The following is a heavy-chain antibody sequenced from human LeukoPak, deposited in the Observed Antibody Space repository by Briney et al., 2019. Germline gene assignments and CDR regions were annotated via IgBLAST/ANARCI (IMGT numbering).Heavy chain of an antibody. CDR2: IYDSGST. CDR3: AVTKGIVVPTTELFDY. V-gene: IGHV4-38-2*01. Sequence: PSESLSLTCAVSGYSISSGYYWGWIRQPPGKGLEWIGSIYDSGSTYYNPSLKSRVTISVDTSKNQFSLTLSSVTAADTAVYYCAVTKGIVVPTTELFDYWGQGTLVTVSS. J-gene: IGHJ4*02. D-gene: IGHD1-26*01. CDR1: GYSISSGYY.